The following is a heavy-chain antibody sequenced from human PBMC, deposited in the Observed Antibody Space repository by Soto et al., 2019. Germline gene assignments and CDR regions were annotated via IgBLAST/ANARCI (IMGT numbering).Heavy chain of an antibody. CDR2: ISAYNGNT. D-gene: IGHD3-22*01. CDR3: ARGGTFAYDTSGYSVY. V-gene: IGHV1-18*01. Sequence: ASVTVSCKASGYTFTSYGISWVRQAPGQGLEWMGWISAYNGNTNYAQKFQGRVTMTRDTSISTAYMELSRLRSDDTAVYYCARGGTFAYDTSGYSVYWGQGTLVTVSS. J-gene: IGHJ4*02. CDR1: GYTFTSYG.